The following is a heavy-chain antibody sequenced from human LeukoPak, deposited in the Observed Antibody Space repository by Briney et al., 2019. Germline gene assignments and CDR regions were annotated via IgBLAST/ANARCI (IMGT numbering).Heavy chain of an antibody. J-gene: IGHJ4*01. CDR3: AKGIYSSGWSYFDY. D-gene: IGHD6-19*01. V-gene: IGHV3-23*01. CDR2: LSGSGITT. CDR1: GFTFSNSA. Sequence: GGSLRLSCAASGFTFSNSAMSWVRQAPWKGLEWVSTLSGSGITTYCADSVKGRFTISRDNSKNTLYLQMNSLRAEDTAVYYCAKGIYSSGWSYFDYWGHGTLVTVSS.